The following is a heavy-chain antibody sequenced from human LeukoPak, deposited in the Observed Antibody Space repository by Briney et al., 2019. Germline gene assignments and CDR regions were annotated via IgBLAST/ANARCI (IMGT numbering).Heavy chain of an antibody. J-gene: IGHJ3*02. V-gene: IGHV3-74*01. CDR3: ARRAAALDAFDI. CDR2: IKSDGSST. Sequence: GGALRLSCAASGFTFISYWMHWVRQAPGKGLVWVSRIKSDGSSTTYADSVKGRFTISRDNAKNTLYLQMNSLRVEDTAVYYCARRAAALDAFDIWGQGTMVTVSS. CDR1: GFTFISYW. D-gene: IGHD6-13*01.